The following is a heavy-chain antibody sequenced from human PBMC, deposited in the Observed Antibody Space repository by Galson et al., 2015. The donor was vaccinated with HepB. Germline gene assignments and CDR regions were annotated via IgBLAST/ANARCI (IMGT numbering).Heavy chain of an antibody. D-gene: IGHD2-2*01. CDR2: ISGDGDDT. Sequence: SLRLSCAASGFSFSSYAMSWVRQAPQKGLEWVSAISGDGDDTYYLDSVKGRFTISRDNSKDTLYLQITSLRAEDTALYYCAKIRRVVPAVTGSFEIWGQGTMVTVSS. J-gene: IGHJ3*02. CDR3: AKIRRVVPAVTGSFEI. CDR1: GFSFSSYA. V-gene: IGHV3-23*01.